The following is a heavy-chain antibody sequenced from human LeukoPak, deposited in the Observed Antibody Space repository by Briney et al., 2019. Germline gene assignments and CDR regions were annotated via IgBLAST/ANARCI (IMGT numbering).Heavy chain of an antibody. Sequence: PGGSLRLSCAASGFTFEDYTMHWVRQAPGKTLEWVSLISWDGTTFYADSVKGRFTISRDNSKDSLYLRMDTLRSEDTAFYYCVKDLSYETGGSFFDYWGQGTLATVS. D-gene: IGHD2-8*02. J-gene: IGHJ4*02. CDR3: VKDLSYETGGSFFDY. V-gene: IGHV3-43*01. CDR2: ISWDGTT. CDR1: GFTFEDYT.